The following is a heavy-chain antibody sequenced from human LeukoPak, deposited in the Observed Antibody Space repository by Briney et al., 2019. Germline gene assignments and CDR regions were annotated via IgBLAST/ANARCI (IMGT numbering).Heavy chain of an antibody. CDR3: ARAFYDYVWGSYPWFDP. V-gene: IGHV1-8*03. D-gene: IGHD3-16*02. Sequence: VGSVRVSCKASGYTFTSYDMNWVRQAPGQGLEWVGWMNPNSGNTVYAQKVQGRVTITRNTSLSTAYLELSSLTSEDPAVYYCARAFYDYVWGSYPWFDPWGQGTLVTVSS. J-gene: IGHJ5*02. CDR1: GYTFTSYD. CDR2: MNPNSGNT.